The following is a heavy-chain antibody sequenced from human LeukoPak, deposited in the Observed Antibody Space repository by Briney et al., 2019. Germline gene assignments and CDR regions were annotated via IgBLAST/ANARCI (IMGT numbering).Heavy chain of an antibody. CDR1: GGSISSYY. V-gene: IGHV4-59*01. Sequence: PSETLSLTCTVSGGSISSYYWSWIRQPPGKGLEWIGYIYYSGSTNYNPSLKSRVTISVDTSKNQFSLKLSSVTAADTAVYYCARDSVTVTTGSSYYYGMDVWGQGTTVTVSS. J-gene: IGHJ6*02. D-gene: IGHD4-17*01. CDR3: ARDSVTVTTGSSYYYGMDV. CDR2: IYYSGST.